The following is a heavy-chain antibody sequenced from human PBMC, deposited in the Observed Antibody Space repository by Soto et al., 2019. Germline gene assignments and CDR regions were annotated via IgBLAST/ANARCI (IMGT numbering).Heavy chain of an antibody. CDR2: IYWDDDK. V-gene: IGHV2-5*02. CDR3: AHLRGGFGELYRGWWGY. CDR1: GFSLSTSGVG. Sequence: QITLKESGPTLVKPTQTLTLTCTFSGFSLSTSGVGVGWIRQPPGKALEWLALIYWDDDKRYSPSLKSRLTIPKDTSKNQVVLTMTNMDPVDTATYYCAHLRGGFGELYRGWWGYWGQGTLVTVSS. D-gene: IGHD3-10*01. J-gene: IGHJ4*02.